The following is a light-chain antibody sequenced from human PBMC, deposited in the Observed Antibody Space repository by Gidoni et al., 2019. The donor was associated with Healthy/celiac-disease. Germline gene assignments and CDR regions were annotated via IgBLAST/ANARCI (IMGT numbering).Light chain of an antibody. CDR2: GAS. Sequence: EIVMTQSPATLSVSPGERATLSCRASQSVSSNLAWYQQKPGQAPRLLIYGASTRATGIPARFSGSGSGTEFTLPISRLQSEDFAVYYCQQYTNWPPYSFGQGTKLEIK. J-gene: IGKJ2*03. V-gene: IGKV3-15*01. CDR1: QSVSSN. CDR3: QQYTNWPPYS.